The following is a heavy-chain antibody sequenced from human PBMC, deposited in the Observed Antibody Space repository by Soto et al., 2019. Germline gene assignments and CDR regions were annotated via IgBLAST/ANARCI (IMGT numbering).Heavy chain of an antibody. V-gene: IGHV3-23*01. D-gene: IGHD2-15*01. J-gene: IGHJ6*03. Sequence: GGSLRLSCAASGFTFSSYAMSWVRQAPGKGLEWVSAISGSGGSTYYADSVKGRFTISRDNSKNTLYLQMNSLRAEDTAVYYCAKDERNVVVVAATVYYYYYMDVWGKGTTVTVSS. CDR1: GFTFSSYA. CDR3: AKDERNVVVVAATVYYYYYMDV. CDR2: ISGSGGST.